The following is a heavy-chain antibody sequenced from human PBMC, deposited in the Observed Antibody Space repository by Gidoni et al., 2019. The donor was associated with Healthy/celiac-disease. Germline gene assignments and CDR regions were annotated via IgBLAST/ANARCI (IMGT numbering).Heavy chain of an antibody. V-gene: IGHV3-23*01. J-gene: IGHJ6*03. CDR2: ISGSGGST. D-gene: IGHD1-26*01. CDR3: AKDKELLRYYYYYMDV. Sequence: EVQLLESGVGLVQPGVSLRLTCAASGFTLRRYAMSWVRQAPGKGLEWVSAISGSGGSTYYADSVKGRFTISRDNSKNTLYLQMNSLRAEDTAVYYCAKDKELLRYYYYYMDVWGKGTTVTVSS. CDR1: GFTLRRYA.